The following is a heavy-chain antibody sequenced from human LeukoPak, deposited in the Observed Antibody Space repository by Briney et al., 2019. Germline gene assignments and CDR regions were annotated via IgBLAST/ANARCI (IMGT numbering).Heavy chain of an antibody. CDR1: GGSISSGGYY. CDR2: IYYSGST. V-gene: IGHV4-31*03. Sequence: SETLSLTCTVSGGSISSGGYYWSWIRQHPGKGLEWIGYIYYSGSTYYNPSLKSRVTISVDTSKNQFSLKLSSVTAADTAVYYCARGPGDYYDSSGYSDLGYYGMDVWGQGTTVTVSS. J-gene: IGHJ6*02. D-gene: IGHD3-22*01. CDR3: ARGPGDYYDSSGYSDLGYYGMDV.